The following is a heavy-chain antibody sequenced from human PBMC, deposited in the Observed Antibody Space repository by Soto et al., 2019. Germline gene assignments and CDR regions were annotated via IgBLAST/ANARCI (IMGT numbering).Heavy chain of an antibody. J-gene: IGHJ6*03. CDR2: INPNGGVT. CDR3: ARESGGATATLDYYYFYMDV. D-gene: IGHD5-12*01. V-gene: IGHV1-2*04. Sequence: QVQLVQSGAEVRKPGASVTVSCRSSGDSFNDYYIHWVRQAPGHAFEWMGWINPNGGVTKYAQKFQGWVSMTRDTSIRTVYMQLSRLRSDDTAVYYCARESGGATATLDYYYFYMDVWGTGTTVTVSS. CDR1: GDSFNDYY.